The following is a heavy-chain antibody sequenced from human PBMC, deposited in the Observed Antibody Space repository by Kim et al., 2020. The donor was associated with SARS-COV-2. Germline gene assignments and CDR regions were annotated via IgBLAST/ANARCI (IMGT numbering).Heavy chain of an antibody. CDR2: ISGSGGST. CDR3: AKYHNYYDSSGYYLDY. D-gene: IGHD3-22*01. Sequence: GGSLRLSCAASGFTFSSYAMSWVRQAPGKGLEWVSAISGSGGSTYYADSVKGRFTISRDNSKNTLYLQMNSLRAEDTAVYYCAKYHNYYDSSGYYLDYWGQGTLVTVSS. CDR1: GFTFSSYA. V-gene: IGHV3-23*01. J-gene: IGHJ4*02.